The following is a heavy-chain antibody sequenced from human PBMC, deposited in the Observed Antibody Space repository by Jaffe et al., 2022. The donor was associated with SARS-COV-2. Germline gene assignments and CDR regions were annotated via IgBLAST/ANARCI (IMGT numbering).Heavy chain of an antibody. CDR2: ISYDGSNK. J-gene: IGHJ4*02. V-gene: IGHV3-30*18. D-gene: IGHD2-2*01. CDR1: GFTFSSYG. Sequence: QVQLVESGGGVVQPGRSLRLSCAASGFTFSSYGMHWVRQAPGKGLEWVAVISYDGSNKYYADSVKGRFTISRDNSKNTLYLQMNSLRAEDTAVYYCAKDSSSTSFKIPWGLDYWGQGTLVTVSS. CDR3: AKDSSSTSFKIPWGLDY.